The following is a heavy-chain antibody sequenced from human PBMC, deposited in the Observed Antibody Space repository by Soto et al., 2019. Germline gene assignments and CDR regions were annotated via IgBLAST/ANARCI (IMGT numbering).Heavy chain of an antibody. J-gene: IGHJ4*02. Sequence: GGSLRLSCAASGFTFSSYAMHWVRQAPGKGLEWVAVISYDGSNKYYADSVKGRFTISRDNSKNTLYLQMNSLRAEDTAVYYCARALLWFGEFYYWGQGTLVTVSS. CDR2: ISYDGSNK. CDR3: ARALLWFGEFYY. CDR1: GFTFSSYA. D-gene: IGHD3-10*01. V-gene: IGHV3-30-3*01.